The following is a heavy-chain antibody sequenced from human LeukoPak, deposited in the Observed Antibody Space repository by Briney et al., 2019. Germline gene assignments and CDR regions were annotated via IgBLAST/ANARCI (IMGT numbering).Heavy chain of an antibody. D-gene: IGHD5-18*01. CDR2: INGDASST. J-gene: IGHJ4*02. Sequence: GGFLRLSCAASGLTLSGYWMHWVRQAPGKGLVWVSRINGDASSTSYADSVKGRFTNSRDNAKSTLYLQMNSLRVEDTAVYYCARARGNTYGYFEYWGQGTLVTVSS. V-gene: IGHV3-74*01. CDR1: GLTLSGYW. CDR3: ARARGNTYGYFEY.